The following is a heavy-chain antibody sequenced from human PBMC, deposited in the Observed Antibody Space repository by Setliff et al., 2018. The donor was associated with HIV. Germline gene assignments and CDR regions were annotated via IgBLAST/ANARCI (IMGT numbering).Heavy chain of an antibody. CDR3: GRLSETAMASFDS. CDR1: GGSISSYY. D-gene: IGHD5-18*01. J-gene: IGHJ4*02. CDR2: IYKSGTT. V-gene: IGHV4-4*08. Sequence: PSETLSLTCTVSGGSISSYYWSWIRQPPGKGLEWIGYIYKSGTTNYSSSLKSRATISADPSKNQFSLKLTSVTAADTAVYYCGRLSETAMASFDSWGQGTLVTVSS.